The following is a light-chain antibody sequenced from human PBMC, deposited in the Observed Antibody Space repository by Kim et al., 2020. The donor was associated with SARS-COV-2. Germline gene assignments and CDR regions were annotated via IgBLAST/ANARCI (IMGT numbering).Light chain of an antibody. CDR2: GKN. J-gene: IGLJ2*01. CDR3: NSRDSNDNVV. Sequence: VALGQAVRINCQADSLRSYYATWYQQKPGQAPILVIYGKNNRPSGIPDRFSGSSSGNTASLTITGTQAGDEADYYCNSRDSNDNVVFGGGTQLTVL. CDR1: SLRSYY. V-gene: IGLV3-19*01.